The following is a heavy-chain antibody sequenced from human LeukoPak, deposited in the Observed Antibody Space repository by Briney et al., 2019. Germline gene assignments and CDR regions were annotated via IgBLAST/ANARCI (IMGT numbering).Heavy chain of an antibody. CDR2: IYNRGST. CDR1: GGSVSSNGYF. CDR3: AVLQSHRLLDY. D-gene: IGHD2/OR15-2a*01. J-gene: IGHJ4*02. V-gene: IGHV4-61*08. Sequence: PSETLSLTCTVSGGSVSSNGYFWNWIRQPPGKGLEWIGYIYNRGSTNYNPSLKSRVTISVDTSNNQFSLKLTSVTAADTAVYFCAVLQSHRLLDYWGQGTLVTVSS.